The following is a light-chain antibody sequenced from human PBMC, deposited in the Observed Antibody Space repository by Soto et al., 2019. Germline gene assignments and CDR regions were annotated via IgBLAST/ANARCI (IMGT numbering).Light chain of an antibody. Sequence: QSVLTQPPSVSGAPGQRVTISCTGSSSNIGAGYDVHWYQQLPGTAPKLLIYGNNNRPSGVPDRFSGSKSGTSASLAITGLQAEDEAEYYCQSYDSSLRGVGVFGGGTKVTVL. J-gene: IGLJ3*02. V-gene: IGLV1-40*01. CDR3: QSYDSSLRGVGV. CDR2: GNN. CDR1: SSNIGAGYD.